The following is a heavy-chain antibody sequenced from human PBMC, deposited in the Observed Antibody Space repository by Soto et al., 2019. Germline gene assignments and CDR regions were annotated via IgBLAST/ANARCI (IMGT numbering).Heavy chain of an antibody. V-gene: IGHV1-69*13. CDR2: IIPIFGTA. CDR3: ARDAYSGSYFYFDY. J-gene: IGHJ4*02. CDR1: GGTFSSYA. Sequence: SVKVSCKASGGTFSSYAISWVRQAPGQGLEWMGGIIPIFGTANYAQKFQGRVTITADESTSTAYMELSSLRSEDTAVYYCARDAYSGSYFYFDYWGQGTLVTVSS. D-gene: IGHD1-26*01.